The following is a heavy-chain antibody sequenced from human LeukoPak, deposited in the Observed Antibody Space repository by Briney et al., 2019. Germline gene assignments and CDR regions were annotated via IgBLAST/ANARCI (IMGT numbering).Heavy chain of an antibody. Sequence: QPGGSLRLSCAASGFTVSSNYMSWVRQAPGKGLEWVSVIYSGGSTYYAGSVKGRFTISRDNSKNTLYLQVNSLRAEDTAVYYCARARRPLFGVVITHFDYWGQGTLVTVSS. CDR2: IYSGGST. CDR3: ARARRPLFGVVITHFDY. J-gene: IGHJ4*02. CDR1: GFTVSSNY. D-gene: IGHD3-3*01. V-gene: IGHV3-53*01.